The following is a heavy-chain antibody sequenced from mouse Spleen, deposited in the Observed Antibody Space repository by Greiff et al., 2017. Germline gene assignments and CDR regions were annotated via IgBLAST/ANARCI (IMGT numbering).Heavy chain of an antibody. D-gene: IGHD1-1*02. Sequence: EVQLQQSGPELVKPGASVKMSCKASGYTFTDYVISWVKQRTGQGLEWIGEIYPSDSYTNYNQKFKGKATLTVDKSSSTAYMQLSSLTSEDSAVYYCARRGYDGGPYYFDYWGQGTTLTVSS. CDR3: ARRGYDGGPYYFDY. J-gene: IGHJ2*01. CDR1: GYTFTDYV. V-gene: IGHV1S45*01. CDR2: IYPSDSYT.